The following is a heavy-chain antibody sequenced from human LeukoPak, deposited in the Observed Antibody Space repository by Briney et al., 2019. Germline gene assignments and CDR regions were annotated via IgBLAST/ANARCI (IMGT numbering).Heavy chain of an antibody. CDR2: ISHSGST. V-gene: IGHV4-34*01. D-gene: IGHD3-3*01. Sequence: SETLSLTCTVSGGSIGSYYWSWIRQPPGKGLEWIGEISHSGSTNYNPSLKSRVTISVDTSKNQFSLKLSSVTAADTAVYYCAREGARYDFWSGYSEYNWFDPWGQGTLVTVSS. J-gene: IGHJ5*02. CDR3: AREGARYDFWSGYSEYNWFDP. CDR1: GGSIGSYY.